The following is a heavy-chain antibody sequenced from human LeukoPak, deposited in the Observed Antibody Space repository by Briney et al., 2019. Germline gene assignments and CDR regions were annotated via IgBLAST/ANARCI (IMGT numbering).Heavy chain of an antibody. D-gene: IGHD5-18*01. Sequence: GGSLRLSCAASGFTFSSYSMNWVRQAPGKGLEWVSSISSSSSYIYYADSVKGRFTISRDNAKNPLYLQMNSLRAEDTAVYYCARYGYSYGYVDYWGQGTLVTVSS. V-gene: IGHV3-21*01. CDR3: ARYGYSYGYVDY. CDR1: GFTFSSYS. CDR2: ISSSSSYI. J-gene: IGHJ4*02.